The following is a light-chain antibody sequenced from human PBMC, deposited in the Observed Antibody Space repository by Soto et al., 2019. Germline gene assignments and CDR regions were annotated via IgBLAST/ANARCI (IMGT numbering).Light chain of an antibody. CDR2: LSF. CDR1: QTISSF. CDR3: QQNYITPYT. J-gene: IGKJ2*01. V-gene: IGKV1-39*01. Sequence: DIQMTQSPSSLSASVGDRVTITCRASQTISSFLNWFQQKPGKAPKLLIYLSFNLQSGVPSRFSGSGSGTDFTLTINSLQPEDFATYYCQQNYITPYTFGQGTKLEIK.